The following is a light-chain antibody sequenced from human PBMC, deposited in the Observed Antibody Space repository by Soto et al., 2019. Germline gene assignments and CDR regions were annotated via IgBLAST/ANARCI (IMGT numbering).Light chain of an antibody. CDR1: QSVYTY. V-gene: IGKV3-20*01. CDR3: QQYGSSPLT. Sequence: EIVLTQSPATLSLSPGERATLSCSASQSVYTYLAWYQQKPGQAPRLLIYGASSRATGIPDRFSGSGSGTDFTLTISRLEPEDFAVYYCQQYGSSPLTFGGGTKVDIK. CDR2: GAS. J-gene: IGKJ4*01.